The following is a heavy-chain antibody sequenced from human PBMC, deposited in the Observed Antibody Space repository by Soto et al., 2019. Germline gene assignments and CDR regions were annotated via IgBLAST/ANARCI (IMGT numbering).Heavy chain of an antibody. CDR1: GDSVSSNTAS. V-gene: IGHV6-1*01. J-gene: IGHJ5*02. D-gene: IGHD5-12*01. CDR2: TYFRSKWYN. Sequence: PSQTLSITCAISGDSVSSNTASWNWIRQSPSRGLEWLGRTYFRSKWYNDYAVSVKSRIIIKPDTSNNQFSLQLNSVTPQDTAVYLCAKGDNLGPKTGYAFDPWGQGIMVNESS. CDR3: AKGDNLGPKTGYAFDP.